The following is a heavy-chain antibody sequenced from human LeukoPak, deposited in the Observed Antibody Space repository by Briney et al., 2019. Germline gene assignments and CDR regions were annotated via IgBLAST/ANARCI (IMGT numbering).Heavy chain of an antibody. Sequence: GASVKVSCKASGYTFTGYYIHWVRQAPGQGLEWTGWINPNSGGTNYAPNFQGWVTMTRDTSISTAYMELSRLRSDDTAVYYCARDSVTVTTPYFDYWGQGTLVTVPS. CDR2: INPNSGGT. J-gene: IGHJ4*02. CDR1: GYTFTGYY. CDR3: ARDSVTVTTPYFDY. D-gene: IGHD4-17*01. V-gene: IGHV1-2*04.